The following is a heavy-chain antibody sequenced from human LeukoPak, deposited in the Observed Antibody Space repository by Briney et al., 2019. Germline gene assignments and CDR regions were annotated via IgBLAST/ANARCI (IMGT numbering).Heavy chain of an antibody. V-gene: IGHV4-39*01. CDR1: GGSISSSSYY. CDR2: IYYSGST. J-gene: IGHJ4*02. D-gene: IGHD3-22*01. Sequence: SETLSLTCTVSGGSISSSSYYWGWIRQPPGKGLEWIGSIYYSGSTYYNPSLKSRVTISVDTSKNQFSLKLSSVTAADTAVYHCARQPNSGYYNFDYWGQGTLVTVSS. CDR3: ARQPNSGYYNFDY.